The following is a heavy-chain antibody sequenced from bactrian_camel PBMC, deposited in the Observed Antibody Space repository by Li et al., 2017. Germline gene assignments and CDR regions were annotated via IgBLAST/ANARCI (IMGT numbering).Heavy chain of an antibody. CDR2: IYNQNKYT. V-gene: IGHV3-2*01. CDR1: GFTSSTYV. J-gene: IGHJ4*01. CDR3: AADVVLCLYGLGTADRIDY. D-gene: IGHD5*01. Sequence: HVQLVESGGGLVQPGGSLRLSCAASGFTSSTYVTYWVRQAPGKGLEWVASIYNQNKYTYYTDAVEGRFTISKDNAKNTLYLQMNSLKPEDTAMYYCAADVVLCLYGLGTADRIDYWGQGTQVTVS.